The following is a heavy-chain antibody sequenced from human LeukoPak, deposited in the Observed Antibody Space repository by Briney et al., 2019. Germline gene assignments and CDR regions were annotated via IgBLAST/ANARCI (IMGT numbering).Heavy chain of an antibody. J-gene: IGHJ6*03. CDR1: GGSISSGGYY. CDR2: MYHSGST. CDR3: ARVLTYSSIYYMDV. V-gene: IGHV4-31*03. Sequence: PSQTLSLTCTVSGGSISSGGYYWSWIRQHPGKGLEWIGYMYHSGSTYCNPSLKSRVTISGDTSKDQFSLKLSSVTAADTAVYYCARVLTYSSIYYMDVWGKGTTVTVSS. D-gene: IGHD6-13*01.